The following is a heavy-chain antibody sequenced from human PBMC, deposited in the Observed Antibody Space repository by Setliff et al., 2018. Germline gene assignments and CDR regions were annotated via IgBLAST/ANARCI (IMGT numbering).Heavy chain of an antibody. J-gene: IGHJ6*02. CDR2: IYYGGST. Sequence: SETLSLTCTVSGGSISDYYWSWIRQAPGKGLEWIGYIYYGGSTNYNPSLESRVTISVDTSKNQFSLKLSSVTAADTAVYYCARGDRYCSGGSSYLGASYYYGMDVWGQGTTVTVSS. D-gene: IGHD2-15*01. CDR3: ARGDRYCSGGSSYLGASYYYGMDV. V-gene: IGHV4-59*01. CDR1: GGSISDYY.